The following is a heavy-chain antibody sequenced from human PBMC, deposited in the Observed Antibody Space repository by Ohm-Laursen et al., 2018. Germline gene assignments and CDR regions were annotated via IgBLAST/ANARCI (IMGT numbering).Heavy chain of an antibody. J-gene: IGHJ3*02. D-gene: IGHD6-19*01. CDR2: IYYSGDT. V-gene: IGHV4-39*01. CDR3: ARHRSSGWDDAFDI. CDR1: GGSISSSSYY. Sequence: SDTLSLTCSVSGGSISSSSYYWGWIRQPPGKGLEWIGTIYYSGDTYYNRSLKSRVTILVDTSKNQFSLKLSSVTAADTAVYYCARHRSSGWDDAFDIWGQGTMVTVS.